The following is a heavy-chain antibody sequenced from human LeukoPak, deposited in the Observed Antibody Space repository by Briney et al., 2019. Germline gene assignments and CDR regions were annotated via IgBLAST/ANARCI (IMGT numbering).Heavy chain of an antibody. J-gene: IGHJ6*03. CDR2: IKSKTDGGTT. V-gene: IGHV3-15*01. Sequence: GGSLRLSCAASGFTFSNAWMSWVRQAPGKGLEWVGRIKSKTDGGTTDYAAPVKGRFTISRDDSKNTLYLQMNSLKTEDTAVYYCTTDQVPYSYGSGSLNSLYSYYYMDVWGKGTTVTVSS. CDR1: GFTFSNAW. D-gene: IGHD3-10*01. CDR3: TTDQVPYSYGSGSLNSLYSYYYMDV.